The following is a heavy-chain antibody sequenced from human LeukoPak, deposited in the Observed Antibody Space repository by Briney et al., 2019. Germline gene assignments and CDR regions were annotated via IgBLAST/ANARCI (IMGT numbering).Heavy chain of an antibody. D-gene: IGHD5-12*01. J-gene: IGHJ4*02. CDR3: ARSPSSYSGYQGY. CDR2: ISGSDGST. CDR1: GFTFSSYA. Sequence: PGGSLRLSCAASGFTFSSYAMSWVRQAPGKGLEWVSAISGSDGSTYYADSVKGRFTISRDNSKNTLYLQMNSLRAEDTAVYYCARSPSSYSGYQGYWGQGTLVTVSS. V-gene: IGHV3-23*01.